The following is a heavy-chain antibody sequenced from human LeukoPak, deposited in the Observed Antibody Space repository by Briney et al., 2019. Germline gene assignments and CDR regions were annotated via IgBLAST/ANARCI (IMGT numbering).Heavy chain of an antibody. Sequence: GGSLRLSCAASGFTFSSYSMNWVRQAPGKGLEWVSSISSSSSYIYYADSVKGRFTISRDNAKNTLYLQMNSLRAEDTAVYYCARGGRIFGVATGEILDYWGQGTLVTVSS. CDR2: ISSSSSYI. CDR1: GFTFSSYS. J-gene: IGHJ4*02. V-gene: IGHV3-21*01. D-gene: IGHD3-3*01. CDR3: ARGGRIFGVATGEILDY.